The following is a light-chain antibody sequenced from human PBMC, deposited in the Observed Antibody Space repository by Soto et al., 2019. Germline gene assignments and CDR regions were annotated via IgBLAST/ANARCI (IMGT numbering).Light chain of an antibody. CDR1: SSHVGGYNY. CDR2: EVN. CDR3: SSYAGSCKV. Sequence: QSALTQPPSASGSPGQSVAISCTGTSSHVGGYNYVSWYQQHPGQAPKLMIYEVNQRPSGVPDRFSGSKSGNTASLTVSGLQAEDEADYYCSSYAGSCKVFGTGTKLTVL. J-gene: IGLJ1*01. V-gene: IGLV2-8*01.